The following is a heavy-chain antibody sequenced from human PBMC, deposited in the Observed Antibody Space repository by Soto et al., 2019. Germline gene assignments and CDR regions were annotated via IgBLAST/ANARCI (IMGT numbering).Heavy chain of an antibody. V-gene: IGHV1-2*04. Sequence: ASVKVSCKASGYTFTGYYMHWVRQAPGQGLEWMGWINPNSGGTNYAQKFQGWVTMTRDTSISTAYMELSRLRSDDTAVYYCARVGGYYQDDMDVCGQRTMVTVAS. J-gene: IGHJ6*01. CDR1: GYTFTGYY. CDR3: ARVGGYYQDDMDV. CDR2: INPNSGGT. D-gene: IGHD2-15*01.